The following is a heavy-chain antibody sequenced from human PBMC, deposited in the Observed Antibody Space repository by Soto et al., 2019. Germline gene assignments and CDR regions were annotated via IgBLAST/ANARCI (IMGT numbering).Heavy chain of an antibody. V-gene: IGHV4-39*01. CDR2: IYYSGST. Sequence: SETLSLTCTVSGGSISSSSYYWGWIRQPPGKGLEWIGSIYYSGSTYYNPSLKSRVTISVDTSKNQFSLKLSSVTAADTAVYYCARRGSGFKVEWLSYFDYWGQGTLVTVSS. CDR1: GGSISSSSYY. CDR3: ARRGSGFKVEWLSYFDY. D-gene: IGHD3-3*01. J-gene: IGHJ4*02.